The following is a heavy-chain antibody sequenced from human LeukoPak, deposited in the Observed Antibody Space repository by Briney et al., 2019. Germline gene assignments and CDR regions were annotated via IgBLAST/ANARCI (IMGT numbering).Heavy chain of an antibody. V-gene: IGHV1-24*01. CDR2: FDPEDGET. J-gene: IGHJ3*02. CDR1: GYTLTELS. D-gene: IGHD3-9*01. Sequence: ASVKVSCKVSGYTLTELSMHWVRQAPGKGLEWMGGFDPEDGETIYAQKFQGRVTMTEDTSTDTAYMELSSLRSEDTAVYYCATGRLRYFDWLFLGAFDIWGQGTMATVSS. CDR3: ATGRLRYFDWLFLGAFDI.